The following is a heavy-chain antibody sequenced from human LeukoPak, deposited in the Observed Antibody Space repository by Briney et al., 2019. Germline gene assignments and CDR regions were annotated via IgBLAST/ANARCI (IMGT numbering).Heavy chain of an antibody. Sequence: GGSLRLSCAASGFTVSSNYMSWVRQAPGKGLEWVSVIYSGGSTYYADSVKGRFTISRDNAKNSLYLQMNSLRAEDTAVYYCARGTMVRGVITYYYYYMDVWGKGTTVTVSS. D-gene: IGHD3-10*01. CDR1: GFTVSSNY. CDR2: IYSGGST. J-gene: IGHJ6*03. CDR3: ARGTMVRGVITYYYYYMDV. V-gene: IGHV3-66*01.